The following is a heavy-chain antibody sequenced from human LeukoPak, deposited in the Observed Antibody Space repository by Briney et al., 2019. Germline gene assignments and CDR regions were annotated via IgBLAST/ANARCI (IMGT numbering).Heavy chain of an antibody. V-gene: IGHV3-7*01. Sequence: GGSLRLSCAASGFTFSSYWMSWVRQAPGKGLEWVANIKQDGSEKYYVDSVKGRFTISRDNAKNSLYLQMNSLRAEDTAVYYCARGQRGYCSGGSCPFDYWGQGTLVTVSS. CDR3: ARGQRGYCSGGSCPFDY. CDR2: IKQDGSEK. D-gene: IGHD2-15*01. CDR1: GFTFSSYW. J-gene: IGHJ4*02.